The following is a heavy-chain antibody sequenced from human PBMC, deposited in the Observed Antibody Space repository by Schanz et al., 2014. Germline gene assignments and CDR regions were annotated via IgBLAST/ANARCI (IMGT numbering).Heavy chain of an antibody. J-gene: IGHJ4*02. CDR3: ARGRTFDY. CDR1: GYTFTSYD. Sequence: QVQLIQSGAEAKKPGASVKVSCTASGYTFTSYDINWVRQAPGQGLEWLGWMNPNSGNPGFAQKCRGRVTMTRNTSMSTAYIELHILTSEDTAVYYCARGRTFDYWGQGTLVTVSS. V-gene: IGHV1-8*01. CDR2: MNPNSGNP.